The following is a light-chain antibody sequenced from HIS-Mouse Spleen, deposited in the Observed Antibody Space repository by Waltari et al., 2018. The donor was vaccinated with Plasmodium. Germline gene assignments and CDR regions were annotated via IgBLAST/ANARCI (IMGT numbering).Light chain of an antibody. J-gene: IGLJ3*02. CDR2: EDG. Sequence: SYELTQPPSVSVSPGQTARITCSGDALPKKSAYWYQQKSGQAPVLVIYEDGKRPAGIPEVFSVSSSVTMSTLTISRAQVDDEADYYCYSTDSSGKHRVFGGGTKLTVL. CDR3: YSTDSSGKHRV. CDR1: ALPKKS. V-gene: IGLV3-10*01.